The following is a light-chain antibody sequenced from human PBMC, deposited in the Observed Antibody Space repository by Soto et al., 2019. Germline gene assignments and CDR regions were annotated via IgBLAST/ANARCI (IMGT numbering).Light chain of an antibody. V-gene: IGLV1-44*01. Sequence: QSVLTQPPSASGTPGQTVAISCSGTNSTIGSNTVNWYQQFPGTAPKLLIYENKQRPSGVPDRFSGSKSDTSASLAISGLLSDDESDYYCAAWDDSLNGWVFGGGTKLTVL. CDR1: NSTIGSNT. CDR3: AAWDDSLNGWV. CDR2: ENK. J-gene: IGLJ3*02.